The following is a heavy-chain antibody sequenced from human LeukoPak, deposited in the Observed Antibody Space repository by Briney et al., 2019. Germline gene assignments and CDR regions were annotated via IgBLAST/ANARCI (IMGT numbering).Heavy chain of an antibody. CDR1: GFTFSSYT. V-gene: IGHV3-23*01. Sequence: GGSLRLSCAASGFTFSSYTMSWVRQAPGKGPEWVSAISGSGGSTYYADSVKGRFTISRDNSKNTLYLQMNSLRAEDTAVYYCANMVRGVIPTYYYYYGMDVWGQGTTVTVSS. CDR2: ISGSGGST. D-gene: IGHD3-10*01. CDR3: ANMVRGVIPTYYYYYGMDV. J-gene: IGHJ6*02.